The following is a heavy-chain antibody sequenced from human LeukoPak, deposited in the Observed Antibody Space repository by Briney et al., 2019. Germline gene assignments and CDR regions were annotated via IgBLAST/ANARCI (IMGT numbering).Heavy chain of an antibody. CDR1: GFTVSSNY. Sequence: PGGSLRLSCAASGFTVSSNYMSWVRQAPGKGLEWVSVIYSGGSTYYADSVKGRFTISGDNSKNTLYLQMNSLRAEDTAVYYCASPLGYSYGLDYWGQGTLVTVSS. CDR3: ASPLGYSYGLDY. D-gene: IGHD5-18*01. CDR2: IYSGGST. V-gene: IGHV3-66*02. J-gene: IGHJ4*02.